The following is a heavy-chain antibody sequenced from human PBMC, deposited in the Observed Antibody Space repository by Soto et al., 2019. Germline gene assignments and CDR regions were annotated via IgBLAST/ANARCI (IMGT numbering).Heavy chain of an antibody. CDR2: IFPGDSDT. CDR1: GYRFASHW. D-gene: IGHD3-22*01. J-gene: IGHJ6*02. Sequence: PGESLKISCKSFGYRFASHWIAWVRQMPGKGLEWMGIIFPGDSDTRYSPSFQGQVTISADKSTSIAYLQWNTLKASDTAMYYCARVSYDASGFPRTDYYYGMDVWGQGTTVTVSS. V-gene: IGHV5-51*01. CDR3: ARVSYDASGFPRTDYYYGMDV.